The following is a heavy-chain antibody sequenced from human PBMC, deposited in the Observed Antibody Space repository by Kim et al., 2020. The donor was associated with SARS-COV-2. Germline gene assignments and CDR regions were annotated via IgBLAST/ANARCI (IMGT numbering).Heavy chain of an antibody. CDR1: GFTFSSYG. CDR2: IWYDGSNK. V-gene: IGHV3-33*01. Sequence: GGSLRLSCAASGFTFSSYGMHWVRQAPGKGLEWVAVIWYDGSNKYYADSVKGRFTISRDNSKNTLYLQMNSLRAEDTAVYYCARDPAYKYYYDSSGYSAPHYYFDYWGQGTLVTVSS. CDR3: ARDPAYKYYYDSSGYSAPHYYFDY. J-gene: IGHJ4*02. D-gene: IGHD3-22*01.